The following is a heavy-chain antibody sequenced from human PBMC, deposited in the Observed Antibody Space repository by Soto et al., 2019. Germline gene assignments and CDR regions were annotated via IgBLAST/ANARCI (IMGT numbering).Heavy chain of an antibody. Sequence: QVQLVQSGAEVRKPGSSVKVSCQASGDTFSNFVITWVRQAPGQGLDWMGGIIPIFGKVYYAHKFQGRVTITADEATSTAYMELVSLRSDDTATYYCAKMDPSFEGGEGFDPWGQGTLVTVSS. CDR1: GDTFSNFV. J-gene: IGHJ5*02. CDR3: AKMDPSFEGGEGFDP. V-gene: IGHV1-69*01. CDR2: IIPIFGKV. D-gene: IGHD3-16*01.